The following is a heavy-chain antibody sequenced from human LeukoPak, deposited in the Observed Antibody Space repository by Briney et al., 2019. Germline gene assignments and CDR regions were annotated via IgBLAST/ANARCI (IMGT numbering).Heavy chain of an antibody. CDR1: GDSIPGDY. Sequence: SETLSLTCTVSGDSIPGDYWTWIRQPPGKGLQWIGYVYYSGSTNYSPSLKSRATISVDTSKNQFSLKLSSVTAADTAVYYCARHVSSSWAQTAGYYFDYWGQGTLVTVSS. CDR3: ARHVSSSWAQTAGYYFDY. D-gene: IGHD6-13*01. CDR2: VYYSGST. V-gene: IGHV4-59*08. J-gene: IGHJ4*02.